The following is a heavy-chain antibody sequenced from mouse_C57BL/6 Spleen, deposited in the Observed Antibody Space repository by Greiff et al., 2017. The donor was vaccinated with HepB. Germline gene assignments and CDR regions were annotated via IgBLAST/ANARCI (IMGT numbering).Heavy chain of an antibody. Sequence: VQLQQSGPELVKPGASVKISCKASGYSFTGYYMNWVKQSPEKSLEWIGEINPSTGGTTYNQKFKAKATLTVDKSSSTAYMQLKGLTSEDSAVYYCARSDYYGSSYGFAYWGQGTLVTVSA. V-gene: IGHV1-42*01. CDR3: ARSDYYGSSYGFAY. J-gene: IGHJ3*01. CDR1: GYSFTGYY. D-gene: IGHD1-1*01. CDR2: INPSTGGT.